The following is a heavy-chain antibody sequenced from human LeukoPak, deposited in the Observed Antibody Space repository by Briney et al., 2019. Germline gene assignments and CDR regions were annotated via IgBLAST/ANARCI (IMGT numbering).Heavy chain of an antibody. Sequence: GASVKVSCKASGYTFTGYYMHWVRQAPGQGLEWMGWINPNSGGTNYAQKFQGRVTMTRDTSISTAYMEPSRLRSDDTAVYYCARGARVSSGWYRLGYWGQGTLVTVSS. CDR1: GYTFTGYY. CDR2: INPNSGGT. CDR3: ARGARVSSGWYRLGY. V-gene: IGHV1-2*02. D-gene: IGHD6-19*01. J-gene: IGHJ4*02.